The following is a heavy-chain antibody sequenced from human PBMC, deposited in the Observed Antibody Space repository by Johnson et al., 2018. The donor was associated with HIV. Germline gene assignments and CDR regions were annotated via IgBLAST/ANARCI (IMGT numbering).Heavy chain of an antibody. V-gene: IGHV3-9*01. CDR3: AKDRHDYGDLDAFDI. J-gene: IGHJ3*02. D-gene: IGHD4-17*01. CDR2: I. CDR1: GFTFDDYA. Sequence: VQLVESGGGVVQPGRSLRLSCAASGFTFDDYAMHWVRQAPGTGLQWFSIILKGRFTISRDNAKNSLYLQMNSLRAEDTALYYCAKDRHDYGDLDAFDIWGQGTMVTVSS.